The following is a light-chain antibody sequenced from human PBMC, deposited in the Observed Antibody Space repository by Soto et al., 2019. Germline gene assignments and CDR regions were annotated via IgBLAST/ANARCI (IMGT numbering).Light chain of an antibody. CDR2: KAS. Sequence: DIQMTQPPSTLSASVGDRVTITCRASQSISNWLAWYQQKPGKAPKLLIYKASSLESGVPSRFSGSGSGTEFTLTISSLQPDDFGTYYCQQYDVYSRTFGQGTKVDIK. V-gene: IGKV1-5*03. CDR3: QQYDVYSRT. J-gene: IGKJ1*01. CDR1: QSISNW.